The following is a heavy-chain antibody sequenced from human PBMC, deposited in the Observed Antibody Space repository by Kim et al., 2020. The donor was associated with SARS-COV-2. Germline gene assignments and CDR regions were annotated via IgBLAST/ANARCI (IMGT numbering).Heavy chain of an antibody. Sequence: SETLSLTCSVSGGSISSSSYYWNWIRQPAGKGLEWIGHIYTSGNTKYNPSLKSRVTISLDTSKNHFSLRLSSVTAADTAIYYCAGYNWDQFASYGLDVWGHGTTVTVSS. CDR1: GGSISSSSYY. D-gene: IGHD1-20*01. V-gene: IGHV4-61*09. CDR2: IYTSGNT. CDR3: AGYNWDQFASYGLDV. J-gene: IGHJ6*02.